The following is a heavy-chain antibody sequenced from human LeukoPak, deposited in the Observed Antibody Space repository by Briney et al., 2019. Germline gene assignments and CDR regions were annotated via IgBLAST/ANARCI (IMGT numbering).Heavy chain of an antibody. V-gene: IGHV1-69*05. CDR1: GGTFSSYA. CDR3: ARVPHYYYYYMDV. CDR2: IIPIFGTA. J-gene: IGHJ6*03. Sequence: SVKVSCKASGGTFSSYAISWVRQAPGQGLGWMGGIIPIFGTANYAQKFQGRVTITTDESTSTAYMELSSLRSEDTAVYYCARVPHYYYYYMDVWGKGTTVTVSS.